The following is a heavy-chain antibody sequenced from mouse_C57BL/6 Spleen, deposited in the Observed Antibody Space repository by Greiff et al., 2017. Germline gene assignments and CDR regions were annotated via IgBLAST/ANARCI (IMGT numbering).Heavy chain of an antibody. CDR3: ARGIYYDYGAFAD. V-gene: IGHV1-55*01. D-gene: IGHD2-4*01. J-gene: IGHJ3*01. CDR2: IYPGSGST. Sequence: VQLQQPGAELVKPGASVKMSCKASGYTFTSYWITWVKQRPGQGLEWIGDIYPGSGSTNYNEKFKSKATLTVDTSSSTAYMQLSSLTSEDSAVYYCARGIYYDYGAFADWGQGTLVTVSA. CDR1: GYTFTSYW.